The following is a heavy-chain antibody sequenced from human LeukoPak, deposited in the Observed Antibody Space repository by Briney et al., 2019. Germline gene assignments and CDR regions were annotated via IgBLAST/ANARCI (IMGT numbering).Heavy chain of an antibody. J-gene: IGHJ5*02. Sequence: NPSETLSLTCTVSGGSISSSSYYWGWIRQPPGKGLEWIGSIYYSGSTYYNPSLKSRVTISVDTSKNQFSLKLSSVTAADTAVYYCARYSPYGSGNPRFDPWGQGTLVTVSS. D-gene: IGHD3-10*01. CDR3: ARYSPYGSGNPRFDP. CDR2: IYYSGST. V-gene: IGHV4-39*07. CDR1: GGSISSSSYY.